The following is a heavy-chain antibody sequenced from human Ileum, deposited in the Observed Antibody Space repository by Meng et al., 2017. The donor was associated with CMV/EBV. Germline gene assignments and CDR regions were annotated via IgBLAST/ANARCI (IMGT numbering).Heavy chain of an antibody. D-gene: IGHD6-13*01. J-gene: IGHJ5*02. CDR2: INAGNGNT. CDR1: GYTFTSYA. Sequence: GYTFTSYAMHWVRQAPGQRLEWMGWINAGNGNTKYSQKFQGRVTITRDTSASTAYMELSSLRSEDTAVYYCARDSLGYSSSHNWFDPWGQGTLVTVSS. V-gene: IGHV1-3*01. CDR3: ARDSLGYSSSHNWFDP.